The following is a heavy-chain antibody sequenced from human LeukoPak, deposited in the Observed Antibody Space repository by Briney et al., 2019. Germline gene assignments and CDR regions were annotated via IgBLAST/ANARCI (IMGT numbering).Heavy chain of an antibody. CDR3: ARKPTVTTFGGMDYFDY. Sequence: SETLSLTCTVSGGSISSYYWSWIRQPPGKGLEWIGYIYYSGSTNYNPSLKSRVTISVDTSKNQFSLKLSSVTAADTAVYYCARKPTVTTFGGMDYFDYWGQGTLVTVSS. D-gene: IGHD4-17*01. J-gene: IGHJ4*02. CDR1: GGSISSYY. V-gene: IGHV4-59*01. CDR2: IYYSGST.